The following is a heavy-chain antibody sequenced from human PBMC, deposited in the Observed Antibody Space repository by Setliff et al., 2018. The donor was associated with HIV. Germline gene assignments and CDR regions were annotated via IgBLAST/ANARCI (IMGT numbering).Heavy chain of an antibody. Sequence: SEPLSLTCAVSGGSLSGYYWTWIRQPPGKGLEWIGEINPTVNTNYNPSLKSRVIISVDTSQNEFSLKLNSVTAADTAVYFCARGLFYSSSYYAYWGQGALVTVSS. CDR2: INPTVNT. CDR1: GGSLSGYY. D-gene: IGHD3-10*01. V-gene: IGHV4-34*01. CDR3: ARGLFYSSSYYAY. J-gene: IGHJ4*03.